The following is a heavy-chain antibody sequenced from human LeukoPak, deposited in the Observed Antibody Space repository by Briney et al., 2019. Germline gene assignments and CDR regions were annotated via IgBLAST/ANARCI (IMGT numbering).Heavy chain of an antibody. V-gene: IGHV4-34*01. CDR2: INHSGST. D-gene: IGHD3-16*01. CDR1: GGSFSGYY. Sequence: PSETLSLTCAVYGGSFSGYYWSWIRQPPGKGLEWIGEINHSGSTNYNPSLESRVTISVDTSKNQFSLKLSSVTAADTAVYYCARLWGVTGGWGQGTLVTVSS. CDR3: ARLWGVTGG. J-gene: IGHJ4*02.